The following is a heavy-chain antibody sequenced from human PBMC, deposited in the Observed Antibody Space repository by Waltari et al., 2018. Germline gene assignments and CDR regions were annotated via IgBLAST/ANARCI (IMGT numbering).Heavy chain of an antibody. CDR1: GSSFSSGYY. J-gene: IGHJ4*02. CDR2: SEHSETT. V-gene: IGHV4-38-2*01. CDR3: ARWFHGDSPSHFDY. Sequence: QVQLQESGPGLVKPSETLSLTCAVSGSSFSSGYYWVWLRPPPGKRLEFIGSSEHSETTYYNPSLKRRVTILLDTSKTQFALMLRSVTAADTAVYFCARWFHGDSPSHFDYWGQGTLVTVSS. D-gene: IGHD2-21*02.